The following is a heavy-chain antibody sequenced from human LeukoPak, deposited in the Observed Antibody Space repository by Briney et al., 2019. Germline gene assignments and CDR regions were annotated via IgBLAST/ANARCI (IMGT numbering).Heavy chain of an antibody. CDR1: GYSISSSSYY. Sequence: PSETLSLTCTVSGYSISSSSYYWGWIRQPPGKGLEWIGSIYYSGSTYYNPSLKSRVTISVDTSKNQFSLKLSSVTAADTAVYYCARHVPYGSGSYLYYYYYMDVWGKGTTVTISS. CDR2: IYYSGST. V-gene: IGHV4-39*01. CDR3: ARHVPYGSGSYLYYYYYMDV. D-gene: IGHD3-10*01. J-gene: IGHJ6*03.